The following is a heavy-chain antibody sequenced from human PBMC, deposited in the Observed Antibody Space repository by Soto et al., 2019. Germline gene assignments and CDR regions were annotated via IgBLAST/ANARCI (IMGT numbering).Heavy chain of an antibody. V-gene: IGHV3-23*01. CDR1: GFTFSSYA. D-gene: IGHD2-15*01. J-gene: IGHJ4*02. CDR2: LSGSGGST. Sequence: GGSLRLSCAASGFTFSSYAMSWVRQAPGKGLEWVSALSGSGGSTYYADPVKGRFTISRDNSKNTLYLQMNSLRAEDTAVYYCAKSPAYCSGGSCYYFDYWGQGTLVTVSS. CDR3: AKSPAYCSGGSCYYFDY.